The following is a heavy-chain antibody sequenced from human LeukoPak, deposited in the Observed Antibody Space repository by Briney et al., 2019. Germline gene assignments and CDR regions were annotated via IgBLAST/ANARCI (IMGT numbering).Heavy chain of an antibody. Sequence: GGSLRLSCAASGFTLSSYWMSWVRQAPGKGLEWVANIKQDGSEKYYVDSVKGRFTISRDNAKNALYLQMNSLRAEDTAVYYCARANRNWFDPWGQGTLVTVSS. J-gene: IGHJ5*02. CDR3: ARANRNWFDP. CDR2: IKQDGSEK. D-gene: IGHD1-14*01. CDR1: GFTLSSYW. V-gene: IGHV3-7*01.